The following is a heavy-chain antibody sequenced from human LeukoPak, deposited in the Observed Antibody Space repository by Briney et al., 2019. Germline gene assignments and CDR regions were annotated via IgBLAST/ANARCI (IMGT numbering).Heavy chain of an antibody. J-gene: IGHJ4*02. CDR1: GFTFSNYW. D-gene: IGHD4-17*01. V-gene: IGHV3-11*01. CDR3: ARAYYGDYLDY. CDR2: ISSSGSTI. Sequence: GGSLRLSCAASGFTFSNYWMHWVRQAPGKGLEWVSYISSSGSTIYYADSVKGRFTISRDNAKNSLYLQMNSLRAEDTAVYYCARAYYGDYLDYWGQGTLVTVSS.